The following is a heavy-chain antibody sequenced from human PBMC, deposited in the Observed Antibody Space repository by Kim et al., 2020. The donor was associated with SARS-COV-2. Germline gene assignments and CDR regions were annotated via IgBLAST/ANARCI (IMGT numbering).Heavy chain of an antibody. CDR2: ISSSSSYT. CDR3: ASHSSSRGYFDY. D-gene: IGHD6-13*01. Sequence: GGSLRLSCAASGFTFSDYYMSWIRQAPGKGLEWVSYISSSSSYTNYADSVKGRFTISRDNAKNSLYLQMNSLRAEDTAVYYCASHSSSRGYFDYWGQGTLVTVSS. J-gene: IGHJ4*02. CDR1: GFTFSDYY. V-gene: IGHV3-11*06.